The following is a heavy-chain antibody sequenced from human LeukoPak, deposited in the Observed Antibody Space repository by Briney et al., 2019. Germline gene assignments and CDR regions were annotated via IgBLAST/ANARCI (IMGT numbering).Heavy chain of an antibody. CDR1: GGSISSYY. CDR2: IYYSGST. CDR3: AREAGSFDY. J-gene: IGHJ4*02. Sequence: SETLSLTCTVSGGSISSYYWSWIRQPPGKGLEWIGYIYYSGSTNYSPSLKSRVTISVDTSKNQFSLKLSSVTAADTAVYYCAREAGSFDYWGQGTLVTVSS. V-gene: IGHV4-59*01. D-gene: IGHD3-10*01.